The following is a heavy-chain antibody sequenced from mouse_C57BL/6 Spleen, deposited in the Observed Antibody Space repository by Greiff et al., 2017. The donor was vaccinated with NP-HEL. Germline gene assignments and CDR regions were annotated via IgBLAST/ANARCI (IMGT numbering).Heavy chain of an antibody. D-gene: IGHD2-1*01. Sequence: QVQLKQSGAELVKPGASVKISCKASGYAFSSYWMNWVKQRPGKGLEWIGQIYPGDGDTNYNGKFKGKATLTADKSSSTAYMQLMSLTSEDSAVYFCAREGDGNPFAYWGQGTLVTVSA. CDR2: IYPGDGDT. CDR3: AREGDGNPFAY. V-gene: IGHV1-80*01. J-gene: IGHJ3*01. CDR1: GYAFSSYW.